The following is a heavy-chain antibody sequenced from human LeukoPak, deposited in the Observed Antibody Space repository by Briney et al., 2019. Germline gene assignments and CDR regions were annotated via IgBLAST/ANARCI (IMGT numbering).Heavy chain of an antibody. CDR1: GYIFSSYS. V-gene: IGHV1-3*01. D-gene: IGHD1-1*01. CDR2: INAGNGNT. CDR3: ARDWGQLERHGMDV. J-gene: IGHJ6*02. Sequence: ASVKVSCRASGYIFSSYSLHWVRQAPGQSLEWMGWINAGNGNTKSSQKFQGRVTITRDASARTAYMELSSLRSEDTAVYYCARDWGQLERHGMDVWGQGTTVTVSS.